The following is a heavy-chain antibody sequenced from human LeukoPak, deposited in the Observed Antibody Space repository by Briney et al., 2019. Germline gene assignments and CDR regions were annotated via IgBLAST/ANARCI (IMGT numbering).Heavy chain of an antibody. D-gene: IGHD6-13*01. V-gene: IGHV1-2*02. CDR2: INPNSGGT. J-gene: IGHJ5*02. CDR3: ARPISSSWFFWFDP. Sequence: GASVKVSCKASGYTFTGYYMHWVRQAPGQGLEWMGWINPNSGGTNYAQKFQGRVTMTRDTSISTAYMELSRLRSDDTAVYYCARPISSSWFFWFDPWGQGTLVTVCS. CDR1: GYTFTGYY.